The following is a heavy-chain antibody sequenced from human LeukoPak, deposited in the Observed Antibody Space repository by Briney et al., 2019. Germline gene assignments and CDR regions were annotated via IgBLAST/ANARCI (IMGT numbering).Heavy chain of an antibody. CDR1: GFPLSSYW. D-gene: IGHD2/OR15-2a*01. Sequence: GGSLRLSCAASGFPLSSYWMHWVRQAPGKGLEWVAQTRADGTRIVYGDSVKGRFTISRDNARNMLFLQMNSLRPEDSAVYYCARDDVSPQAFDIWGQGTMVTVSS. J-gene: IGHJ3*02. CDR2: TRADGTRI. CDR3: ARDDVSPQAFDI. V-gene: IGHV3-74*01.